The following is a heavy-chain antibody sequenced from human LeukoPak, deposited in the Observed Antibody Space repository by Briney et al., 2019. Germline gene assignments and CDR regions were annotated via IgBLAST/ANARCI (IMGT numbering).Heavy chain of an antibody. J-gene: IGHJ3*01. V-gene: IGHV3-74*01. CDR2: INNDGSST. D-gene: IGHD2-2*01. CDR1: GLIFSNYL. Sequence: GGSLRLSCAASGLIFSNYLMHWVRQAPGKGLVWVSRINNDGSSTAYADSVKGRFTISRDNAKNTLYLQMNSLRAEDTAVYYCARGGYCSSSICYSLNAFDVWGQGTMFTVSS. CDR3: ARGGYCSSSICYSLNAFDV.